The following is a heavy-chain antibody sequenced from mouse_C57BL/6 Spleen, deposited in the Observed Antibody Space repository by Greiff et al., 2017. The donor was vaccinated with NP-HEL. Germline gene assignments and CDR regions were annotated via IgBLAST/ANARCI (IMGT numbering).Heavy chain of an antibody. D-gene: IGHD1-1*01. V-gene: IGHV7-3*01. CDR3: ARSPPDYYGSSYDYAMDY. J-gene: IGHJ4*01. CDR2: IRNKANGYTT. CDR1: GFTFTDYY. Sequence: EVKLMESGGGLVQPGGSLSLSCAASGFTFTDYYMSWVRQPPGKALEWLGFIRNKANGYTTEYSASVKGRFTISRDNSQSILYLQMNALRAEDSATYYCARSPPDYYGSSYDYAMDYWGQGTSVTVSS.